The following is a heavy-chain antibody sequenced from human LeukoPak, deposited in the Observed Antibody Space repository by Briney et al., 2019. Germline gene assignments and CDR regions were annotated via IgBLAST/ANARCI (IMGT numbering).Heavy chain of an antibody. V-gene: IGHV1-2*02. CDR2: INPNSGGT. D-gene: IGHD6-13*01. CDR3: ARGEYSSSTFDY. J-gene: IGHJ4*02. Sequence: ASVKVSCKASGYTFTGYYMHWVRQAPGQGLEWMGWINPNSGGTSYAQKFQGRVTMTRDTSISTAYMELSRLRSDDTAVYYCARGEYSSSTFDYWGQGTLVTVSS. CDR1: GYTFTGYY.